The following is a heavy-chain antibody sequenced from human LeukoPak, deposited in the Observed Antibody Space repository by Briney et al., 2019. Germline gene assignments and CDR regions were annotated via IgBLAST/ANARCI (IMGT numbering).Heavy chain of an antibody. D-gene: IGHD6-13*01. J-gene: IGHJ6*02. CDR3: ARDPYSSTWSYGMDV. Sequence: PGGSLTLSCAASGFTFSSYWMSWVRQTPGEGLEWGGEIKEDGSEKEYVDSLKGRFTISRDNAKNSLYLQMNNLRAEDTAVYYCARDPYSSTWSYGMDVWGQGTTVTVSS. V-gene: IGHV3-7*05. CDR1: GFTFSSYW. CDR2: IKEDGSEK.